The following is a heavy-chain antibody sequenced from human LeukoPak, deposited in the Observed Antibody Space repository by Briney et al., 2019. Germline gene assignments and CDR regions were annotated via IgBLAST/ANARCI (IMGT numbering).Heavy chain of an antibody. D-gene: IGHD5/OR15-5a*01. Sequence: ASVEVSCKASGYTFTSYGINWVRQATGQGLEWMAWMNPNSGYTGYAQKFQGRVTLTRDTSITTAFMELSSLRSEDTAVYYCARSLGEDLEAPSVWGQGTLVTVSS. J-gene: IGHJ4*02. CDR1: GYTFTSYG. V-gene: IGHV1-8*03. CDR3: ARSLGEDLEAPSV. CDR2: MNPNSGYT.